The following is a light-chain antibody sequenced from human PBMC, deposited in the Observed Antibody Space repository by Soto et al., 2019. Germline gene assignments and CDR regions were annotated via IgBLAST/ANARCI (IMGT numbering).Light chain of an antibody. CDR2: EVS. CDR3: SSYTSSSTLVV. CDR1: SSDVGGYNY. Sequence: QSALTQPASVSGSPGQSITISCTGTSSDVGGYNYVSWYQQHPGKAPKLMIYEVSNRPSGVSNRFSGSKSGNTTYLTISGLQAADEADYYCSSYTSSSTLVVFGGGTKLTVL. V-gene: IGLV2-14*01. J-gene: IGLJ2*01.